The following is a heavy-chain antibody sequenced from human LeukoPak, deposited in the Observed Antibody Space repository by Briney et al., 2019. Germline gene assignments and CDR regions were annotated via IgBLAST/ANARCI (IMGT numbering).Heavy chain of an antibody. D-gene: IGHD1-1*01. J-gene: IGHJ3*02. CDR1: GGTFSSYA. Sequence: SVKVSCKASGGTFSSYAISWVRQAPGQGLEWMGGIIPIFGTANYAQKFQGRVTIIADESTSTAYMELSSLRSEDTAVYYCARVATGTTPHAFDIWGQGTIVTVSS. CDR3: ARVATGTTPHAFDI. V-gene: IGHV1-69*13. CDR2: IIPIFGTA.